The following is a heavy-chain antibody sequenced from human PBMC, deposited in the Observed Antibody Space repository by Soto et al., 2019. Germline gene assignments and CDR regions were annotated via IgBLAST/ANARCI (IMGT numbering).Heavy chain of an antibody. D-gene: IGHD3-9*01. J-gene: IGHJ4*02. CDR3: ARMSGAWLLTGSLDC. CDR2: IQYSGSA. CDR1: GGSISSGNYH. V-gene: IGHV4-31*03. Sequence: QVQLQESGPGLVKPSQTLSLTCSVSGGSISSGNYHWNWIRQHPGKGLEWIGYIQYSGSAYYNPSLPSLKRRVTISVAPSNTQFSLKLSSVTAADTAVDYCARMSGAWLLTGSLDCWGRGTLVTVSS.